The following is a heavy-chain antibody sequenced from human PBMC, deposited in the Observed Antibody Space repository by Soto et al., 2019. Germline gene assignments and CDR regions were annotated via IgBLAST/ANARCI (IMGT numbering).Heavy chain of an antibody. CDR2: ISSSSSYI. CDR3: ARDRIVVVPAAVINFDY. V-gene: IGHV3-21*01. J-gene: IGHJ4*02. D-gene: IGHD2-2*01. Sequence: SLRLSCAASGFTFSSYSMNWVRQAPGKGLEWVSSISSSSSYIYYADLVKGRFTISRDNAKNSLYLQMNSLRAEDTAVYYCARDRIVVVPAAVINFDYWGQGTLVTVSS. CDR1: GFTFSSYS.